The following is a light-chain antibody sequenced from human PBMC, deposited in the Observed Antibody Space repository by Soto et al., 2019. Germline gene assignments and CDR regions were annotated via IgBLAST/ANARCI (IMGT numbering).Light chain of an antibody. CDR2: KAY. CDR1: QTISSW. J-gene: IGKJ1*01. CDR3: QHYNSYSEA. V-gene: IGKV1-5*03. Sequence: DIQMTQSPSTLSGSVGGRVTLTCRASQTISSWLAWYQQKPGKAAKLLIYKAYTLKSGVTSRFSGSGSGTEFTLTISSLQPDDFATYYCQHYNSYSEAVGPGTKVEIK.